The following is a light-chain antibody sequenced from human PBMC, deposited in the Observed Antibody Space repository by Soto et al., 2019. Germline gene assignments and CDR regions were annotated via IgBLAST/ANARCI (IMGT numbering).Light chain of an antibody. CDR2: WAS. Sequence: DIVMTQSPDSLAVSLGERATINCKSSQSVLYSSNNKNYLAWYQQKPGQPPKLLIYWASTRESGVPDRFSGNESRTDFTLTISSLQAEDVAVYYCQQYYSTPWTFGQGTKVEIK. V-gene: IGKV4-1*01. CDR3: QQYYSTPWT. J-gene: IGKJ1*01. CDR1: QSVLYSSNNKNY.